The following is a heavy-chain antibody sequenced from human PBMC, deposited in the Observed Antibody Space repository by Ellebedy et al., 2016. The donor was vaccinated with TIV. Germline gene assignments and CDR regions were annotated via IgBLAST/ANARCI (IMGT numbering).Heavy chain of an antibody. CDR1: GFTFSSYA. CDR2: ISSNGGST. J-gene: IGHJ4*02. Sequence: GESLKISXSASGFTFSSYAMHWVRQAPGKGLEYVSAISSNGGSTYYADSVKGRFTISRDNSKNTLYLQMGSLRAEDTAVYYCVKGGFSGLGITGYWGQGTLVTVSS. CDR3: VKGGFSGLGITGY. V-gene: IGHV3-64D*06. D-gene: IGHD1-20*01.